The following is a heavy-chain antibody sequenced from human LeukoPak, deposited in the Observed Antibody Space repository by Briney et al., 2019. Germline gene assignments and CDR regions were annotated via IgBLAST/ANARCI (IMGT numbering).Heavy chain of an antibody. CDR3: AREAGSGSWYPFDY. CDR1: GYTFTNYA. J-gene: IGHJ4*02. V-gene: IGHV1-18*01. Sequence: ASVKVSCKASGYTFTNYAITWVRQAPGQGLEWMGWISAYDGSTNYAQKLQGRVTMTTDPSTSTAYMELRSLRSDDTAVYYCAREAGSGSWYPFDYWGQGTLVTVSS. CDR2: ISAYDGST. D-gene: IGHD6-13*01.